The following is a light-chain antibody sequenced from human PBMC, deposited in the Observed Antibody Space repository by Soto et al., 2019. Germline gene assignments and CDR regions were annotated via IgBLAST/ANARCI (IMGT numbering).Light chain of an antibody. CDR1: LGISDY. J-gene: IGKJ4*01. CDR3: QQLNSYPLT. V-gene: IGKV1-9*01. CDR2: DAS. Sequence: DNQMTQSPSSLSASVGDRVTITCRASLGISDYLAWYQQKSGKAPKLLIHDASTLQSGVPSRFSGSGSGTDFTLTISSLQPEEFATYYCQQLNSYPLTFGGGTKVDI.